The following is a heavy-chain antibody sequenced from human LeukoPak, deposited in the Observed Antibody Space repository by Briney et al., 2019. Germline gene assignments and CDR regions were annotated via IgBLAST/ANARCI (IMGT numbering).Heavy chain of an antibody. J-gene: IGHJ4*02. CDR2: ISGSGGST. CDR3: ARTGGYSYGYGYFDY. V-gene: IGHV3-23*01. Sequence: PGGSLRLSCAASGFTFSSYAMSWVRQAPGKGLEWVSAISGSGGSTYYADSVKGRFTISRDNSKNTLYLQMNSLRAEDTAVYYCARTGGYSYGYGYFDYWGQGTLVTVSS. D-gene: IGHD5-18*01. CDR1: GFTFSSYA.